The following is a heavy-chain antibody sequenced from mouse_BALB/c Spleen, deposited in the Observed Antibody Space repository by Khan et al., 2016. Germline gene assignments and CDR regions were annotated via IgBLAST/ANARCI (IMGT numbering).Heavy chain of an antibody. CDR3: ARANFDY. Sequence: EVELVESGGGLVQPGGSLKLSCAASGFTFSSYTMSWVRQTPEKRLEWVAYISNGGGSTYYPDTVKGRFTISRDNAKNTLYLQMSSLKSEDTAMYYCARANFDYWGQGTTLTVSS. CDR2: ISNGGGST. V-gene: IGHV5-12-2*01. J-gene: IGHJ2*01. CDR1: GFTFSSYT.